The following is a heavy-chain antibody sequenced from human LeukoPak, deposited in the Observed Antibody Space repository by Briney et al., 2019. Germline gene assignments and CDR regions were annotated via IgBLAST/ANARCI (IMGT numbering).Heavy chain of an antibody. J-gene: IGHJ4*02. Sequence: HPGGSLRLSCAASGFTFSSYEMNRVRQAPGKGLEWISYISSSGDTIYYADSVKGRFTISRDNAKNSLSLQMNSLRAEDTAVYFCARDSTVRGDKVEYWGQGTLVTVSS. V-gene: IGHV3-48*03. CDR2: ISSSGDTI. D-gene: IGHD3-10*01. CDR3: ARDSTVRGDKVEY. CDR1: GFTFSSYE.